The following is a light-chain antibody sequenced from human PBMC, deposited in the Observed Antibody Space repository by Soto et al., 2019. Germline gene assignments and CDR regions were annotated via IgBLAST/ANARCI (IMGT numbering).Light chain of an antibody. CDR3: QQSYSTLWT. CDR2: TAS. V-gene: IGKV1-39*01. CDR1: QSISRY. J-gene: IGKJ1*01. Sequence: DIQMTQSPSSLSASVGDRVTITCRASQSISRYLNWYQQKPGKAPKLLIYTASSLQSGVPSRFSGSGSGTDFTLPINTLQPEDFATYYCQQSYSTLWTFGLGNKVEIK.